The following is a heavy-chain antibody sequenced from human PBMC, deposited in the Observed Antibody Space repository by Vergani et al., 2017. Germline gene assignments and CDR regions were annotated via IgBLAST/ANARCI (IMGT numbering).Heavy chain of an antibody. CDR1: GFTFSSYA. Sequence: EVQLLESGGGVVQPGGSLRLSCAASGFTFSSYAMSWVRQAPGKGLEWVSAISGSGGSTYYADSVKGRFTISRDNSKNTLYLQMNSLRAEDTAVYYCASISSGRREKNFDYWGQGTLVTVSS. D-gene: IGHD6-19*01. V-gene: IGHV3-23*01. CDR2: ISGSGGST. CDR3: ASISSGRREKNFDY. J-gene: IGHJ4*02.